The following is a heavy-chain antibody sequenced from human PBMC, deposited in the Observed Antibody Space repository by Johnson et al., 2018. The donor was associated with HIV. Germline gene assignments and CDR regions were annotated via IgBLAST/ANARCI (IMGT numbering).Heavy chain of an antibody. CDR2: ISYDGSNK. CDR1: GFTFSSYA. CDR3: SKMSRGRQDAFDI. D-gene: IGHD3-16*01. V-gene: IGHV3-30*04. Sequence: QMQLVESGGGLVKPGGSLRLSCAASGFTFSSYAMHWVRQAPGKGLEWVAVISYDGSNKFYADSVKGRLTISRDNSKNTLYVQMNSLRVEDTAVYYCSKMSRGRQDAFDIWGQGAMVSVSS. J-gene: IGHJ3*02.